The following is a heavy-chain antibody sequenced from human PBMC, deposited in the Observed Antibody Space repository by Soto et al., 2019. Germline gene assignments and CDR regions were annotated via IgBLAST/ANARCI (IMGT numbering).Heavy chain of an antibody. CDR3: AHIIAPRLFDY. J-gene: IGHJ4*02. CDR2: IYWDDDK. CDR1: GFSLRTSGLG. D-gene: IGHD2-15*01. V-gene: IGHV2-5*02. Sequence: QITLKESGPTLVKPTQTLTLTCSFSGFSLRTSGLGVGWIRQPPGKALEWLALIYWDDDKRYSPSLETRLTITKDTSKNQVVLTMTNMDPVDTATYFCAHIIAPRLFDYWGQGILVTVSS.